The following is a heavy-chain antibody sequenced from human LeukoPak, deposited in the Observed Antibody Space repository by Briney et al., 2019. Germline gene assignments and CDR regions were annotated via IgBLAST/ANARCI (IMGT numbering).Heavy chain of an antibody. V-gene: IGHV3-23*01. CDR2: ISGSGGST. CDR3: AAPPVLVATKGY. CDR1: GFTVSSIH. J-gene: IGHJ4*02. D-gene: IGHD5-12*01. Sequence: GGSLRLSCAASGFTVSSIHMVWVRQAPGKGLEWVSAISGSGGSTYYADSVKGRFTISRDNSKNTLYLQMNSLRAEDTAVYYCAAPPVLVATKGYWGQGTLVTVSS.